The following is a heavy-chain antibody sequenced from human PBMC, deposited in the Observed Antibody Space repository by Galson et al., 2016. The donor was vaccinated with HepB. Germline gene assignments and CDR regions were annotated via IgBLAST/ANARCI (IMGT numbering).Heavy chain of an antibody. CDR1: GFTFSNYV. D-gene: IGHD2-21*02. CDR2: ISGSGTNT. J-gene: IGHJ6*02. V-gene: IGHV3-23*01. CDR3: AKSLLGVTLVSYYYGMDV. Sequence: SLRLSCAASGFTFSNYVMNWVRQAPGKGLEWVSAISGSGTNTYYEDSVKGRFTISRDNSKNTLFLQMKRLGAEDTAVYYCAKSLLGVTLVSYYYGMDVWGQGTTVTVSS.